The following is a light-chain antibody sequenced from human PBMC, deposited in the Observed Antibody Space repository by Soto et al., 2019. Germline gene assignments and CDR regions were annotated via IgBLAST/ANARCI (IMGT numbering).Light chain of an antibody. CDR1: SSDVGGYNY. V-gene: IGLV2-14*01. J-gene: IGLJ1*01. CDR2: DVS. CDR3: SSYTGSSTPV. Sequence: QSVLTQPASVSGSPGQSITISCPGTSSDVGGYNYVSWYQQHPGKAPKLMIYDVSNRPSGVSNRFSGSKSGNTASPTISGLQAEEKADYYCSSYTGSSTPVFGPGTKVPVL.